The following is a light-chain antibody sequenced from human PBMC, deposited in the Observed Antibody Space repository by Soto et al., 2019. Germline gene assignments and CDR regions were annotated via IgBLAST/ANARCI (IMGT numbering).Light chain of an antibody. J-gene: IGLJ2*01. CDR1: SSDVGAYKY. CDR3: SSYAGNNNFVV. CDR2: EVT. Sequence: QSALTQPPSASGSPGQSVTISCTGTSSDVGAYKYVSWYQQHPGKAPKLMIYEVTKRPSGVPGRFSGSKSGNTASLTVSGLQAEDVADYYCSSYAGNNNFVVFGGGTQLTVL. V-gene: IGLV2-8*01.